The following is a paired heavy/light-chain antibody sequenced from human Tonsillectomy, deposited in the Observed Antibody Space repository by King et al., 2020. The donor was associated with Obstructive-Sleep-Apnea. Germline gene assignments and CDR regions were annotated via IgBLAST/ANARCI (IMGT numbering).Heavy chain of an antibody. CDR1: GYSFTSYY. J-gene: IGHJ4*02. Sequence: QVQLVQSGAEVKKPGASMKVSCKASGYSFTSYYMYWVRQAPGQGLEWMGIINPSGGSTSYAQKFQGRVTMTRDTSTSTVYMDLRSLRSEDTAVYYCARGGSGTYYGPFDYWGQGTLVTVSS. V-gene: IGHV1-46*01. CDR3: ARGGSGTYYGPFDY. CDR2: INPSGGST. D-gene: IGHD1-26*01.
Light chain of an antibody. CDR3: CSFAGSSSFSYV. J-gene: IGLJ1*01. CDR1: RSDVGNYNL. Sequence: QSALTQPASVSGSPGQSITISCTGTRSDVGNYNLVSWYQQHPGKAPKLMIYEASKRPSGVSNRFSGSKSGNTASLTISGLQAEDEADYYCCSFAGSSSFSYVFGTGTKVTVL. CDR2: EAS. V-gene: IGLV2-23*02.